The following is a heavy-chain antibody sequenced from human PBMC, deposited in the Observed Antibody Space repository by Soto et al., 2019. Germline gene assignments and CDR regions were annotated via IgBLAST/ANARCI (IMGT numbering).Heavy chain of an antibody. CDR2: FIPIFDSP. D-gene: IGHD2-15*01. V-gene: IGHV1-69*06. J-gene: IGHJ5*02. CDR1: GASFSTFP. CDR3: ARGAECRGYCLKKFTWLDP. Sequence: QVQLVQSGAEVQKPGSSVRSPAKPLGASFSTFPFTWWGRAPGPGLGGMGGFIPIFDSPYYAQNFQGRVTIAADRSTSTVYMELSSLTPEDTAVYYCARGAECRGYCLKKFTWLDPWGQGTLVTVSS.